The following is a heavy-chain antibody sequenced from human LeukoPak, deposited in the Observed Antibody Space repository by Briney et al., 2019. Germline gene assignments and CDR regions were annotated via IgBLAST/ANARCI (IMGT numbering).Heavy chain of an antibody. J-gene: IGHJ3*02. D-gene: IGHD1-14*01. CDR3: AKAFGSRKAFDI. Sequence: GASVKASCTASGYTFTSYAIHWVRQAPGQRLEWMGWINAGNGNTKYSQKFQGRVTITRDTSASTAYMELSSLRSEDTAVYYCAKAFGSRKAFDIWGQGTMVTVSS. CDR1: GYTFTSYA. CDR2: INAGNGNT. V-gene: IGHV1-3*01.